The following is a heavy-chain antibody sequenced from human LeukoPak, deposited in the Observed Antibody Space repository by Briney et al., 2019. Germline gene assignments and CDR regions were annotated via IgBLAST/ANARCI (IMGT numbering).Heavy chain of an antibody. J-gene: IGHJ6*03. D-gene: IGHD2-2*02. CDR2: IIPIFCTA. CDR1: GCTFSSYA. V-gene: IGHV1-69*05. CDR3: ASCIVVVPAAISPDYYYYYMDV. Sequence: SVKVSCKASGCTFSSYAITWVRQAPGQGLEWMGGIIPIFCTANYAQKFQGRVTITTDESTRTAYMELSSLRSEDTAVYYCASCIVVVPAAISPDYYYYYMDVWGKGTTVTVSS.